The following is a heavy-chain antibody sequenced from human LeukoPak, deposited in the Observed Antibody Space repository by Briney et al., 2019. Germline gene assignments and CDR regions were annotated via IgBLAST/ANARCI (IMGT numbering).Heavy chain of an antibody. D-gene: IGHD5-12*01. CDR1: GFTVSSNY. J-gene: IGHJ3*02. CDR2: IYSGGST. Sequence: PGGSLRLSCAAPGFTVSSNYMSWVRQAPGKGLEWVSVIYSGGSTYYADSVKGRFTISRDNSKNTLYLQMNSLRVEDTAVYYCARTLSGYSGYHDAFDIWGQGTMVTVSS. V-gene: IGHV3-53*01. CDR3: ARTLSGYSGYHDAFDI.